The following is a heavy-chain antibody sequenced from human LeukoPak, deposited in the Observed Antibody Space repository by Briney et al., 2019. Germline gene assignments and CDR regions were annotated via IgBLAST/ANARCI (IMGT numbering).Heavy chain of an antibody. V-gene: IGHV3-7*01. J-gene: IGHJ4*02. CDR3: ARHGRRNSDY. CDR1: GLTFSNYW. D-gene: IGHD5-24*01. CDR2: IKEDGSEK. Sequence: GGSLRLSCAASGLTFSNYWMSWVRQAPGKGLEWVANIKEDGSEKYYGDSVRGRFTISRDNAKSSLNLQMSSLRADDTAVYYCARHGRRNSDYWGQGTLVTVSS.